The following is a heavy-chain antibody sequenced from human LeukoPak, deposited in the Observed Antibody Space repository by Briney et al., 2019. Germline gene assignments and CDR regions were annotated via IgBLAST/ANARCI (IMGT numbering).Heavy chain of an antibody. CDR2: ISGSGGST. CDR3: AKQPGYSYGVYYFDY. CDR1: GFTFSSYA. V-gene: IGHV3-23*01. J-gene: IGHJ4*02. D-gene: IGHD5-18*01. Sequence: GGSLRLSCAAPGFTFSSYAMSWVRQAPGKGLEWVSAISGSGGSTYYADSVKGRFTISRDNSKNTLYLQMNSLRAEDTAVYYCAKQPGYSYGVYYFDYWGQGTLVTVSS.